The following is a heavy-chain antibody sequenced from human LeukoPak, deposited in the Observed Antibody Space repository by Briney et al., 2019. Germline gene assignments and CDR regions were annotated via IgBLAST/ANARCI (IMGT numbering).Heavy chain of an antibody. D-gene: IGHD4-23*01. CDR3: ARRLDYGGNSHGY. J-gene: IGHJ4*02. Sequence: GESLKISCKGSGYSFTNYWIGWVRQTPGKGLEWMGIIYPGDSDTRYSPSFQGQVTISADKSISTAYLQWNSLKDSDTAIYYCARRLDYGGNSHGYWGQGTLVTVPS. CDR2: IYPGDSDT. CDR1: GYSFTNYW. V-gene: IGHV5-51*01.